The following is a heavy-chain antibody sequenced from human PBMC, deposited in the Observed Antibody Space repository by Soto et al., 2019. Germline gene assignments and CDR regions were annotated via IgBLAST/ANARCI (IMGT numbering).Heavy chain of an antibody. CDR2: ITSDGDST. V-gene: IGHV3-64D*06. CDR3: VKGNQLLRYYFEF. D-gene: IGHD2-15*01. J-gene: IGHJ4*01. Sequence: GGSLRLSCSVSGFTFSNYAMHWVRQAPGKGLEYVSGITSDGDSTWHADSVKDRFTISRDNSKNTLFLQMSSLRVEDTAIYFCVKGNQLLRYYFEFWGPGTLVTVS. CDR1: GFTFSNYA.